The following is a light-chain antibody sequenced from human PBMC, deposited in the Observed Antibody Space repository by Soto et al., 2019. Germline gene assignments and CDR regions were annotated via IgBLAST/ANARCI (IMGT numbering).Light chain of an antibody. CDR3: QQYGGSPRGT. CDR2: GAS. V-gene: IGKV3-20*01. Sequence: EIVLTQSPGTLSLSPGERATLSCRASQSVSSTYLTWYQQKPGQPPRLLIYGASSRATGIPDRFSGSGSGTDFTLTISRLEPEDFAVYYCQQYGGSPRGTFGQGTKLEIK. CDR1: QSVSSTY. J-gene: IGKJ2*01.